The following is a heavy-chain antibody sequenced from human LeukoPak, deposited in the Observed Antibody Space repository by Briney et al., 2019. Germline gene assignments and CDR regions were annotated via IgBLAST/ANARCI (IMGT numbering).Heavy chain of an antibody. CDR2: INHSGST. CDR3: ARGQRQGYCRGGSCHNWFDP. J-gene: IGHJ5*02. D-gene: IGHD2-15*01. CDR1: GGSFSGYY. Sequence: SETLSLTCAVYGGSFSGYYWSWIRQPPGKGLEWIGEINHSGSTNYNPSLKSRVPISVDTSKNQFSMKLSSATAADTAVYYCARGQRQGYCRGGSCHNWFDPWGQGTLGTVSS. V-gene: IGHV4-34*01.